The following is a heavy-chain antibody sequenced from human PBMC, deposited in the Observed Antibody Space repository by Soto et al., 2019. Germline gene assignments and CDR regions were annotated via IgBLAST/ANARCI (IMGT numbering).Heavy chain of an antibody. V-gene: IGHV3-74*01. J-gene: IGHJ4*02. D-gene: IGHD3-9*01. CDR3: ASEPKESTGYYPTYFDS. Sequence: GGSLRLSCAASGFTFSNFWMHWVRQAPGKGLVWVSRISSDGSRTSYADSVKGRFTISRDNAKNTLYLQMNSLRAEDTAVYYCASEPKESTGYYPTYFDSWGQGALVTVSA. CDR2: ISSDGSRT. CDR1: GFTFSNFW.